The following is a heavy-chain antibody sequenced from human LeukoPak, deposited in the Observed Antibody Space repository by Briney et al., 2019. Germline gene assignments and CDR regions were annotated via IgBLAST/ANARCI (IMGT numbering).Heavy chain of an antibody. D-gene: IGHD3-22*01. CDR3: ARDYYDSSGYKLDAFDI. Sequence: GGSLRLSCAASGFTFSSYSMNWVRQAPGKGLEWVSSISSSSSYIYYADSVKGRFTISRDNAKNSLYLQMNSLRAEDTAGYYCARDYYDSSGYKLDAFDIWGQGTMVTVSS. CDR1: GFTFSSYS. CDR2: ISSSSSYI. J-gene: IGHJ3*02. V-gene: IGHV3-21*01.